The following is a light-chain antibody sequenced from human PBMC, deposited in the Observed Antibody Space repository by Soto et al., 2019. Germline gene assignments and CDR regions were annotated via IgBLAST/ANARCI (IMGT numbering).Light chain of an antibody. CDR1: SSNIGSST. CDR2: SNN. J-gene: IGLJ1*01. CDR3: ATWDDSLKGYV. Sequence: QSVLTQPPSASGTPGQRVTISCSGSSSNIGSSTVTWYQQLPGAAPTVLIHSNNQRPSGVPDRSSGSKSGTSASLAISGLQSDDEADYYCATWDDSLKGYVFGTGTKLTVL. V-gene: IGLV1-44*01.